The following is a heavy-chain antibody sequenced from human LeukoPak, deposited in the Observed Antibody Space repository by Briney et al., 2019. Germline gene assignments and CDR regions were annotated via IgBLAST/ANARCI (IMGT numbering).Heavy chain of an antibody. CDR3: AREGGYSGYAPGSDAFDI. J-gene: IGHJ3*02. D-gene: IGHD5-12*01. V-gene: IGHV3-30-3*01. CDR2: ISYDGSNK. Sequence: GGSLRLSCAASGFTFSTYAIHWVRQAPGKGLEWVAVISYDGSNKYYADSVKGRFTISRDNSKNTLYLQMNSLRAEDTAIYYCAREGGYSGYAPGSDAFDIWGQGTKVTVSS. CDR1: GFTFSTYA.